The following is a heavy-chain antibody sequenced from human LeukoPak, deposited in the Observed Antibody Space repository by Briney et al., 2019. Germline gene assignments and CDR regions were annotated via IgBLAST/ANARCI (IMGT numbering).Heavy chain of an antibody. Sequence: PAGSLRLSCAASGFTFSSYGMHWVRQAPGKGLEWVAVIWYDGSNKYYGDSVKGRFTISRDNSKNTLYLQMNSLRAEDTGVYYCASSVDAPMLIDYWGQGTLDSVSS. CDR2: IWYDGSNK. J-gene: IGHJ4*02. CDR1: GFTFSSYG. D-gene: IGHD5-18*01. CDR3: ASSVDAPMLIDY. V-gene: IGHV3-33*01.